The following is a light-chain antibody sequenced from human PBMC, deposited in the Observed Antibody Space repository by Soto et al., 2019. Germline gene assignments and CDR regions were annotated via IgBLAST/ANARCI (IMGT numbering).Light chain of an antibody. Sequence: QSALAQPPSVSGAPGQTVTISCTGSRSNIGVGYDVHWYQQLPGTAPKLLIYGTNNRPSGVPVRFSGSKSGTSASLAITGLQPEDEADYYCQSYDNSLSGFYVFGTVTKLTVL. CDR2: GTN. V-gene: IGLV1-40*01. CDR3: QSYDNSLSGFYV. J-gene: IGLJ1*01. CDR1: RSNIGVGYD.